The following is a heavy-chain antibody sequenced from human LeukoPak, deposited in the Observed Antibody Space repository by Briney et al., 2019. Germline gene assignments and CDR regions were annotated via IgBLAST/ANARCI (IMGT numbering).Heavy chain of an antibody. J-gene: IGHJ6*02. Sequence: GGSLRLSCAASGFTFSSYGMHWVRQAPGKGLEWVAVISYDGSNKYYADSVKGRFTISRDKSKNTLYLQMNSLRAEDTAVYYCAKDSNEQWLPPYYYYGMDVWGQGTTVTVSS. CDR2: ISYDGSNK. D-gene: IGHD6-19*01. V-gene: IGHV3-30*18. CDR1: GFTFSSYG. CDR3: AKDSNEQWLPPYYYYGMDV.